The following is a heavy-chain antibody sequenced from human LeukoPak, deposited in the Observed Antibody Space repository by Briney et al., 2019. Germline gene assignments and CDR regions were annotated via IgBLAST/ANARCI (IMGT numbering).Heavy chain of an antibody. V-gene: IGHV3-23*01. J-gene: IGHJ4*02. Sequence: GGSLRLSCAASGFTFSSYAMTWVRQPPGKGLESVSAISGSGGSTYYADSVKGRFTISRDNSKNTLYLQMNSLRAEDTAVYYRASYDSGSYYKGFDYWGQGTLVTVSS. D-gene: IGHD3-10*01. CDR3: ASYDSGSYYKGFDY. CDR2: ISGSGGST. CDR1: GFTFSSYA.